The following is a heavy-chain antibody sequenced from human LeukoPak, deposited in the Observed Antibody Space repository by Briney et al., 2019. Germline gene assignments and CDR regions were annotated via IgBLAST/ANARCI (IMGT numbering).Heavy chain of an antibody. CDR1: GFTFSSYW. V-gene: IGHV3-7*05. CDR2: INQDGSEK. D-gene: IGHD3-22*01. CDR3: AREYYSDSSGPDY. J-gene: IGHJ4*02. Sequence: PGGSLRLSCAASGFTFSSYWMSWVRQAPGKGLEWVAKINQDGSEKYYVDSVKGRFTISRDNAKNSLYLQMSSLRAEDTAVYYCAREYYSDSSGPDYWGQGTLVTVSS.